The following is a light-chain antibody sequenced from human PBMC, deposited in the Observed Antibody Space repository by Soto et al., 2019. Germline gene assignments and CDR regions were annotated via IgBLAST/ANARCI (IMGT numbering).Light chain of an antibody. Sequence: QSALTQPASVSGSPGLSITISCTGTSSDVGAYNFVSWYQQHPDKAPKLMIFDVSNRPSGVSNRFSGSKSGNTASLTISGLHSEEEAEYYCGSYTTSSNYVFETGTKVTVL. CDR3: GSYTTSSNYV. J-gene: IGLJ1*01. CDR2: DVS. V-gene: IGLV2-14*03. CDR1: SSDVGAYNF.